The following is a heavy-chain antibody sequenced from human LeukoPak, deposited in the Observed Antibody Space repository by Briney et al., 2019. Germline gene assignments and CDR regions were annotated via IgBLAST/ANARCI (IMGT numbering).Heavy chain of an antibody. J-gene: IGHJ6*03. V-gene: IGHV4-59*01. CDR3: ARARRGNWNYWGVQEVNYYYYYYMDV. D-gene: IGHD1-7*01. Sequence: SETLSLTCTVSGGSISSYYWSWIRQPPGKGLEWIGYIYYSGSTNYNPSLKSRVTISVDTSKNQFSLKLSSVTAADTAVYYCARARRGNWNYWGVQEVNYYYYYYMDVWGKGTTVTVSS. CDR2: IYYSGST. CDR1: GGSISSYY.